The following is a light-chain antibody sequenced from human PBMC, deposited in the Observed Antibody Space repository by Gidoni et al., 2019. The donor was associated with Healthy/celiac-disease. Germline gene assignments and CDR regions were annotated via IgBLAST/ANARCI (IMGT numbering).Light chain of an antibody. CDR1: QSISNY. CDR2: AAS. CDR3: QKYNSAPPT. V-gene: IGKV1-27*01. J-gene: IGKJ1*01. Sequence: DIQMTQSPSSLSASVGDRVTITCRASQSISNYLAWYQQKPGKVPKLLIYAASTLQSGVPSRFSGSGSGTDFTLTISSLQPGDVATYYCQKYNSAPPTFGQGTKVEIK.